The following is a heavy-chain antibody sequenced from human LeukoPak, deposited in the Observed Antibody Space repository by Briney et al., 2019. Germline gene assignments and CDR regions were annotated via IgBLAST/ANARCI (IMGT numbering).Heavy chain of an antibody. CDR1: GGSISSYY. CDR2: IYYSGST. V-gene: IGHV4-59*01. CDR3: ARVLRFLEWPYYYYYMDV. D-gene: IGHD3-3*01. J-gene: IGHJ6*03. Sequence: ASETLSFTCTVSGGSISSYYWSWIRQPPGKGLEWIGYIYYSGSTNYNPSLKSRVTISVDTSKNQFSLKLSSVTAADTAVYYCARVLRFLEWPYYYYYMDVWGKGTTVTVSS.